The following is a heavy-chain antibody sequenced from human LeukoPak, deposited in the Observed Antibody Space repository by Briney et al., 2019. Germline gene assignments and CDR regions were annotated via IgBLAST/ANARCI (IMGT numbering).Heavy chain of an antibody. CDR1: SGSFSGYY. CDR3: ARSPGGDFDY. Sequence: SETLSLTCAVYSGSFSGYYWSWIRQPPGKGLEWIGEINHSGSTNYNPSLKSRVTISVDTSKNQFSLKLSSVTAADTAVYYCARSPGGDFDYWGQGTLVTVSS. D-gene: IGHD1-14*01. CDR2: INHSGST. J-gene: IGHJ4*02. V-gene: IGHV4-34*01.